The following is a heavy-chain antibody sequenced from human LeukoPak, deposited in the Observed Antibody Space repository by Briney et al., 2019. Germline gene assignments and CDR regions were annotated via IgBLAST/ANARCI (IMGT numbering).Heavy chain of an antibody. Sequence: GGSLRLSCAASGFTFSSYGMHWVRQAPGKGLEWVAVIWYDGSNKYYADSVKGRFTISRDNSKNTLYLQMNSLRAEDTAVYYCARDKESYCSSTSCYRGALYYYGMDVWGQGTTVTVPS. D-gene: IGHD2-2*02. CDR2: IWYDGSNK. J-gene: IGHJ6*02. CDR1: GFTFSSYG. V-gene: IGHV3-33*01. CDR3: ARDKESYCSSTSCYRGALYYYGMDV.